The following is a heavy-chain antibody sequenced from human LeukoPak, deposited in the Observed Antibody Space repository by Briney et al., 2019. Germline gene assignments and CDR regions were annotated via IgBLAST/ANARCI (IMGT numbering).Heavy chain of an antibody. D-gene: IGHD3-10*01. CDR2: IYYSGST. V-gene: IGHV4-31*03. CDR1: GGSISSGGYY. CDR3: AREVVTMVRGVIYYALDV. J-gene: IGHJ6*02. Sequence: SETLSLTCTVSGGSISSGGYYWSWLRPHPGKGLEWIVYIYYSGSTNYNPSLKSRVTISVDTSKNQFSLKLISVTAADTAVYYCAREVVTMVRGVIYYALDVWGQGTTVTVSS.